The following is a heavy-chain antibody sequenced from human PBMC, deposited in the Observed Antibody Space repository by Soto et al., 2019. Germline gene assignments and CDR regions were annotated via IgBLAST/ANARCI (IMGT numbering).Heavy chain of an antibody. CDR1: GGSISSSSYY. V-gene: IGHV4-39*01. CDR3: AGGVSSTLYNWFDP. CDR2: IYYSGST. Sequence: QLQLQESGPGLVKPSETLSLTCTVSGGSISSSSYYWGWIRQPPGKGLEWIGSIYYSGSTYYNPSLKSRVTISVDTSKNQFSLKLSSVTAADTAVYYCAGGVSSTLYNWFDPWGQGTLVTVSS. D-gene: IGHD6-13*01. J-gene: IGHJ5*02.